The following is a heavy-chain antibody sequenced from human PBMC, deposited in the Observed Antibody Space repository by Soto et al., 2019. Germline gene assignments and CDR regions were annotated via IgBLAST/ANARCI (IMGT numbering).Heavy chain of an antibody. CDR1: GFTFSSYS. D-gene: IGHD5-18*01. J-gene: IGHJ4*02. CDR2: ISSSSSYI. CDR3: ARAPYSYGTPGDY. Sequence: GGSLRLSCAASGFTFSSYSMNWVRQAPGKGLEWVSSISSSSSYIYYADSVKGRFTISRDNAKNSLYLQMNSLRAEDTAVYYCARAPYSYGTPGDYWGQGTLVTVSS. V-gene: IGHV3-21*01.